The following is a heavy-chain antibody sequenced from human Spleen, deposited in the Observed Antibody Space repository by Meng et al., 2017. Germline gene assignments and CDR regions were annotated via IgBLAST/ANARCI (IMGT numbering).Heavy chain of an antibody. J-gene: IGHJ4*02. CDR3: ARGPTTMAHDFDY. CDR2: INHSGST. CDR1: GGSVSSGSYY. V-gene: IGHV4-61*03. D-gene: IGHD4-11*01. Sequence: QVQLQESGPGLVRPSETLSLTCTVSGGSVSSGSYYWSWIRQSPGKGLEWIGEINHSGSTNYNPSLESRATISVDTSQNNLSLKLSSVTAADSAVYYCARGPTTMAHDFDYWGQGTLVTVSS.